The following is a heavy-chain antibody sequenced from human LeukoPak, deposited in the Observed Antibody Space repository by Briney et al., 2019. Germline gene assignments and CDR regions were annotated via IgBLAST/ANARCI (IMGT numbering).Heavy chain of an antibody. V-gene: IGHV3-23*01. J-gene: IGHJ3*02. CDR3: AKDLFSWITGTTYGSAFDI. Sequence: GGSLRLSCAASGFTFSSYAMSWVRQAPGKGLEWVSAISGSGGSTYYADSVKGRFTISRDNSKNTLYLQMNSLRAEDTAVYYCAKDLFSWITGTTYGSAFDIWGQGTMVTVSS. CDR2: ISGSGGST. CDR1: GFTFSSYA. D-gene: IGHD1-7*01.